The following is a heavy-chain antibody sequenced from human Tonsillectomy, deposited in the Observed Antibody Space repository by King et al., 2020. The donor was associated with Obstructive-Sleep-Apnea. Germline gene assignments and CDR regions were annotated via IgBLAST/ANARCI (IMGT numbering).Heavy chain of an antibody. CDR3: ARDYRSTWFDY. D-gene: IGHD6-13*01. CDR1: GYTFTSYG. Sequence: VQLVESGAEVKKPGASVRVSCKASGYTFTSYGISWVRQAPGQGLEWMGWINPYNGNTNYAQKLQGRVTMTTDTSTSTAYMDLRSLTSDDTAVYYCARDYRSTWFDYWGQGTLVTVSS. CDR2: INPYNGNT. J-gene: IGHJ4*02. V-gene: IGHV1-18*04.